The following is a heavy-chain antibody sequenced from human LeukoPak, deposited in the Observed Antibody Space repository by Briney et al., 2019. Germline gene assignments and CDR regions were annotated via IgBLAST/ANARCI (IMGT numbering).Heavy chain of an antibody. Sequence: PGGSLRLSCTGSGFTVSSSYMSWVRQTPGKGLEWVSVMYSGGTTYYADSVKGRFTISRDSSKNTVNLQMNSLRAEDTAVYYCARDRRGGYCLGHWGQGTLVTVSS. V-gene: IGHV3-66*01. D-gene: IGHD5-24*01. CDR2: MYSGGTT. CDR3: ARDRRGGYCLGH. CDR1: GFTVSSSY. J-gene: IGHJ4*02.